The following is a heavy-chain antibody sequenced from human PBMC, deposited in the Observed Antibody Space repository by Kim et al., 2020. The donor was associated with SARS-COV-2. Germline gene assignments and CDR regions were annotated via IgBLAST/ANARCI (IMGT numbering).Heavy chain of an antibody. CDR3: VNADVRGYRYDYNY. D-gene: IGHD3-16*01. Sequence: GGSLRLSCSASGFPFSNYAMHWVRQAPGSGLEYASAISSDRGATYYADSVKGRFSISRDNSKNTLYLQMSSLRTEDTAVYYCVNADVRGYRYDYNYCGEG. CDR1: GFPFSNYA. J-gene: IGHJ4*02. V-gene: IGHV3-64*03. CDR2: ISSDRGAT.